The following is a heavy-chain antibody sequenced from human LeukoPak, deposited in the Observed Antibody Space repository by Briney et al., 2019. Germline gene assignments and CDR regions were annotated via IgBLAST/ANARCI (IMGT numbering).Heavy chain of an antibody. J-gene: IGHJ4*02. CDR1: AFTFNNFA. V-gene: IGHV3-23*01. Sequence: PGGSLRLSCAASAFTFNNFAMSWVRQAPGKGLEWVSGINHSGGHKYYADSVKGRFTLSSDSSRNTVYFQLNNLRVEDTAIYYCARASWVSSTDAVRWGQGTLVTVSS. CDR3: ARASWVSSTDAVR. CDR2: INHSGGHK. D-gene: IGHD3-16*01.